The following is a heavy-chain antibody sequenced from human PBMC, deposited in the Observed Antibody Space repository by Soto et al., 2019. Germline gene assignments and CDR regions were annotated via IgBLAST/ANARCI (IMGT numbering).Heavy chain of an antibody. J-gene: IGHJ5*02. Sequence: QLQLQESGPGLVKPSETLSLTCTVSGGSISSSSYYWGWIRQPPGKGLEWIGSIYYSGTTYYNPSLKIPVTISVDTSKIQFSLKVSSVTAADTAVYYCAGKYCSSTSCLNWFDPWGQGTLVTVSS. CDR1: GGSISSSSYY. CDR3: AGKYCSSTSCLNWFDP. D-gene: IGHD2-2*01. V-gene: IGHV4-39*01. CDR2: IYYSGTT.